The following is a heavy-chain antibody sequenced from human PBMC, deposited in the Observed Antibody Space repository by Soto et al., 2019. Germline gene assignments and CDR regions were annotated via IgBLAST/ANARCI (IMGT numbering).Heavy chain of an antibody. CDR2: ISGSGGST. J-gene: IGHJ4*02. CDR1: GFTFSSYA. V-gene: IGHV3-23*01. D-gene: IGHD2-15*01. CDR3: AKAHHSVYYFDY. Sequence: GESLKISFAASGFTFSSYAMSWVRQAPGKGLEWVSAISGSGGSTYYADSVKGRFTISRDNSKNTLYLQMNSLRAEDTAVYYCAKAHHSVYYFDYWGQGTLVTVSS.